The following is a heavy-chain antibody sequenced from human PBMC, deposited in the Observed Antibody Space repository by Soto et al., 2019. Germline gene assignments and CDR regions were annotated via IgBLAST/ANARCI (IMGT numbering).Heavy chain of an antibody. CDR1: GGTFSSYA. CDR3: ARTKRAVAGYYYYYYGMDV. J-gene: IGHJ6*02. V-gene: IGHV1-69*13. D-gene: IGHD6-19*01. CDR2: IIPIFGTA. Sequence: SVKVSCKASGGTFSSYAISWVRQAPGQGLEWMGGIIPIFGTANYAQKFQGRVTITADESTSTAYMELSSLRSEDTAVYYCARTKRAVAGYYYYYYGMDVWGQGTTVTVSS.